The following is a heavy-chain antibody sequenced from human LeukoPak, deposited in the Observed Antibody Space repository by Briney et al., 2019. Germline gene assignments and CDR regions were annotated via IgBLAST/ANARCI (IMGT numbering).Heavy chain of an antibody. J-gene: IGHJ5*02. V-gene: IGHV3-23*01. CDR2: ISGSGGST. CDR3: AKGVSSVVYALNWFDP. CDR1: GFTFSSYA. Sequence: GGSLRLSCAASGFTFSSYAMSWVRQPPGKGLEWVSAISGSGGSTYYADSVKGRFTISRDNSKNTLYLQMNSLRAEDTAVYYCAKGVSSVVYALNWFDPWGQGTLVTVSS. D-gene: IGHD2-8*02.